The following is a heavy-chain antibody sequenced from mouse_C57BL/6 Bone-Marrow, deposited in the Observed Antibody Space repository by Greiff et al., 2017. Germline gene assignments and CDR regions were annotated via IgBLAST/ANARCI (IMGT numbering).Heavy chain of an antibody. J-gene: IGHJ3*01. Sequence: VKLQESGPGLVQPSQSLSITCTVSGFSLTSYGVHWVRQSPGKGLEWLGVIWSGGSTDYNEDFISRLSISKDNAKSQVFFKMNSLQADDTAIYYCARKGLAYWGQGTLVTVSA. CDR2: IWSGGST. CDR1: GFSLTSYG. V-gene: IGHV2-2*01. CDR3: ARKGLAY.